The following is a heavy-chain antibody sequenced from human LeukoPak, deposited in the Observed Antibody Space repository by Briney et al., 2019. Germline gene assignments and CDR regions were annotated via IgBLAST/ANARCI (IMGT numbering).Heavy chain of an antibody. CDR3: ARGLPRYYDSSAPIGDVDY. CDR1: GGSFSGYY. D-gene: IGHD3-22*01. Sequence: SETLSLTCAVYGGSFSGYYWSWIRQPPGKGLEWIGEINHSGSTNYNPSLKSRVTISVDTSKNQFSLKLSSVTAADTAVYYCARGLPRYYDSSAPIGDVDYWGQGTLVTVSS. CDR2: INHSGST. V-gene: IGHV4-34*01. J-gene: IGHJ4*02.